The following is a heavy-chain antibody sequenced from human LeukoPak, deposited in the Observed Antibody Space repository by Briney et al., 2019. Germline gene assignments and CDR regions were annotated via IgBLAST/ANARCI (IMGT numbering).Heavy chain of an antibody. J-gene: IGHJ4*02. CDR3: ARGQLSDYGGNSYYFDY. D-gene: IGHD4-23*01. CDR2: ISSSSYI. Sequence: RESLRLSCAASGFTFSSYSMNWVRQAPGKGLEWVSSISSSSYIYYADSVKGRFTSSRDNAKNSLYLQMNSLRAEDTAVYYCARGQLSDYGGNSYYFDYWGQGTLVTVSS. CDR1: GFTFSSYS. V-gene: IGHV3-21*01.